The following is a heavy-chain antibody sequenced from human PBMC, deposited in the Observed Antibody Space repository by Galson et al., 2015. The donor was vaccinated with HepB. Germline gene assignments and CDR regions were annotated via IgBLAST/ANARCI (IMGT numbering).Heavy chain of an antibody. Sequence: SLRLSCAASGFLFSTYWMSWVRQAPGKGLEWVASIKQDGDEKYYVDSVKGRFTISRDNAKNSLYLQMNSLRADDTAVYYCTREEGVTVFGVTHYTYFFDYWGQGTLLTVSS. D-gene: IGHD3-3*01. V-gene: IGHV3-7*03. CDR1: GFLFSTYW. CDR3: TREEGVTVFGVTHYTYFFDY. CDR2: IKQDGDEK. J-gene: IGHJ4*02.